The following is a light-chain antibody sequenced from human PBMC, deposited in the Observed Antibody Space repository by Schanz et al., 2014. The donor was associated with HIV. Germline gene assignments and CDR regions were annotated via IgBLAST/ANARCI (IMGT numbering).Light chain of an antibody. J-gene: IGLJ2*01. CDR3: SSYTNTTTPV. Sequence: QSALTQPASVSGSPGQSITISCTGTTSDDGGYHSPSWFQHPPGRAPKLMIFDVTYRPSGVSNRFSGSKSGNTASLTISGLQAEDEADYYCSSYTNTTTPVFGGGTKLTVL. CDR2: DVT. V-gene: IGLV2-14*03. CDR1: TSDDGGYHS.